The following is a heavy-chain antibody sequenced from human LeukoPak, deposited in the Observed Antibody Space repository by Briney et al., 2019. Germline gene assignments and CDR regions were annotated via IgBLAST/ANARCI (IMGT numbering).Heavy chain of an antibody. D-gene: IGHD4-11*01. Sequence: SETLSLTCTVSGGSINSGGSYWSWVRQHPGKGLEWIGCIYYSWSSYYNPSLKSRVTLSLDTSKNQFSLKLSSVTAADTAVYYCARDNGDYRSIYYYMDVWGKGTTVTVSS. J-gene: IGHJ6*03. V-gene: IGHV4-31*03. CDR2: IYYSWSS. CDR1: GGSINSGGSY. CDR3: ARDNGDYRSIYYYMDV.